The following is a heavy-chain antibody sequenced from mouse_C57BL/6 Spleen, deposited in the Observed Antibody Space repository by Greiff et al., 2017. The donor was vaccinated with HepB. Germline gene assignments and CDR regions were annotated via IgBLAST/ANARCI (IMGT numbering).Heavy chain of an antibody. CDR3: AKEGLITTVVEYWYFDV. D-gene: IGHD1-1*01. V-gene: IGHV2-5*01. CDR2: IWRGGST. CDR1: GFSLTSYG. Sequence: QVQLKESGPGLVQPSQSLSITCTVSGFSLTSYGVHWVRQSPGKGLEWLGVIWRGGSTDYNAAFMSRLSITKDNSKSQVFFKMNSLQADDTAICYCAKEGLITTVVEYWYFDVWGTGTTVTVSS. J-gene: IGHJ1*03.